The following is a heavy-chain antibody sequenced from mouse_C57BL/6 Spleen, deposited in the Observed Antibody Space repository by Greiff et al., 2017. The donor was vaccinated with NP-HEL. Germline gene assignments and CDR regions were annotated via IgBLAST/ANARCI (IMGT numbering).Heavy chain of an antibody. D-gene: IGHD2-5*01. CDR2: IRNKANGYTT. Sequence: EVKLVESGGGLVQPGGSLSLSCAASGFTFTDYYMSWVRQPPGKALEWLGFIRNKANGYTTEYSASVKGRFTISRDNSQSILYLQMNALRAEDSATYYCARYYSKPVYAMDYWGQGTSVTVSS. CDR1: GFTFTDYY. J-gene: IGHJ4*01. V-gene: IGHV7-3*01. CDR3: ARYYSKPVYAMDY.